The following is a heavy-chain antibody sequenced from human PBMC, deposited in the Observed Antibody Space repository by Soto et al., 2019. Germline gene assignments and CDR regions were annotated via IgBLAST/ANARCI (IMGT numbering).Heavy chain of an antibody. CDR2: IDLDNDNR. Sequence: QVQLVQSGAEVKKPGASVKVSCKASGHTFIGHHMHWVRQAPGQGLEWMGYIDLDNDNRASAQKFQGRVTTTRDTSITTAYMELSGLRSDDTAVYYCGLEPTGTGGFDYWGQGTLVTVSS. D-gene: IGHD7-27*01. J-gene: IGHJ4*02. CDR3: GLEPTGTGGFDY. CDR1: GHTFIGHH. V-gene: IGHV1-2*02.